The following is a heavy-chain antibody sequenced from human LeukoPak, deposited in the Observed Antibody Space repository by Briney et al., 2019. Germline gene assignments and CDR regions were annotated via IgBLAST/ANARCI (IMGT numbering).Heavy chain of an antibody. D-gene: IGHD6-6*01. J-gene: IGHJ1*01. CDR2: LHSNGNNK. Sequence: GGSLRLSCAASGFTISSHGMHWVRQAPGKGLEWVAFLHSNGNNKYYADVVKGRFAISRDNSKNTLHLQMNSLKPEDTAAYYCARSFSAREYFEHWGQGTLITVSS. V-gene: IGHV3-30*02. CDR3: ARSFSAREYFEH. CDR1: GFTISSHG.